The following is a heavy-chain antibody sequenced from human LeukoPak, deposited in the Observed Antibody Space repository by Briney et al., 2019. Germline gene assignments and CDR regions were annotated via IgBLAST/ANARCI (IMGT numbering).Heavy chain of an antibody. Sequence: GGSLRLSCAASGFTFSSYAMNWVRQAPGKGLEWVSGTGSTGGSTFYADSVKGRFTVSRDNSKNTLSLQMNSLRAEDTAVYYCAKDPGVVQAHYFLYWGQGTLVTVSS. D-gene: IGHD2-2*01. CDR1: GFTFSSYA. CDR2: TGSTGGST. J-gene: IGHJ4*02. V-gene: IGHV3-23*01. CDR3: AKDPGVVQAHYFLY.